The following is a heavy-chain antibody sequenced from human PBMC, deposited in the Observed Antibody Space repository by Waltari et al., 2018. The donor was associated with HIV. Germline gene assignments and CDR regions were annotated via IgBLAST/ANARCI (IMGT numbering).Heavy chain of an antibody. J-gene: IGHJ4*02. CDR3: ARDYNYAPDY. V-gene: IGHV3-33*01. Sequence: QVQLVESGGGVVQPGRSLRLSCAASGFTFKNFAMNWVRQAPGKGREWVGNIYYDGSKKFYGDSVRVRFTISRDNSKQILYLQMNSLRVEDTALYYCARDYNYAPDYWGQGTLVVVSS. D-gene: IGHD5-18*01. CDR1: GFTFKNFA. CDR2: IYYDGSKK.